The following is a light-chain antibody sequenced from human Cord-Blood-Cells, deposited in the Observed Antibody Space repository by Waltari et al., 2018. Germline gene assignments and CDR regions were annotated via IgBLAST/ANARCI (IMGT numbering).Light chain of an antibody. V-gene: IGLV1-40*01. CDR3: QSYDSSLSGSV. Sequence: QSVLTQPPSVSGAPGQRVTISCTGSTSNIGAGYDVPWYQQLPGTAPKRLIYGNSNRPSVVPDRFSGSKSGTSASLAITGLQSEDEADYYCQSYDSSLSGSVFGGGTKLTVL. CDR2: GNS. CDR1: TSNIGAGYD. J-gene: IGLJ3*02.